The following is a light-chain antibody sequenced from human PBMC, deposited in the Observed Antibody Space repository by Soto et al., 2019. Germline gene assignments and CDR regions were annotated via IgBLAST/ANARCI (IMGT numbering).Light chain of an antibody. CDR3: QHYNSYPWT. Sequence: DIQMTQSPSTLSASIGDRVTITCRASQTINNWLAWYQQKPGKAPNLLIYNASNLETGVPSRFSCSAFGTEFPLTISGLQPDDFSTYYCQHYNSYPWTCGQWTKVEIK. J-gene: IGKJ1*01. CDR1: QTINNW. V-gene: IGKV1-5*01. CDR2: NAS.